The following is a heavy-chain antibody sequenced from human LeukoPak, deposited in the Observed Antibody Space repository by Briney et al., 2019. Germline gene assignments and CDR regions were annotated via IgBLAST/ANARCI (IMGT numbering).Heavy chain of an antibody. Sequence: GGSLRLSCAASGFTFSSYAMHWVRQAPGKGLEWVAVISYDGSNKYYADSVKGRFTISRDNSKNTLYLQMNSLRAEDTAVYYCARVSGGVIAWGQGTLVTVSS. CDR2: ISYDGSNK. CDR1: GFTFSSYA. V-gene: IGHV3-30-3*01. CDR3: ARVSGGVIA. J-gene: IGHJ5*02. D-gene: IGHD3-16*02.